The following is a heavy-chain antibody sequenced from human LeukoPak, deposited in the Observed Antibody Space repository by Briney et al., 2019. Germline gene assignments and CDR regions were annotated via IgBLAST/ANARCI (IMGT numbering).Heavy chain of an antibody. V-gene: IGHV3-11*04. CDR3: AREGALLWFGEAPRLDY. D-gene: IGHD3-10*01. CDR2: ISSSGSTI. J-gene: IGHJ4*02. Sequence: GGSLRLSCAASGFTFSNAWMSWVRQAPGKGLEWVSYISSSGSTIYYADSVKGRFTISRDNAKNSLYLQMNSLRAEDTAVYYCAREGALLWFGEAPRLDYWGQGTLVTVSS. CDR1: GFTFSNAW.